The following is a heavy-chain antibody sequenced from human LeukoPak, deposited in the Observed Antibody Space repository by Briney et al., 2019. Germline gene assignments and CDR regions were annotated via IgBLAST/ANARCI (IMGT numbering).Heavy chain of an antibody. CDR1: GFSLSTSGVG. D-gene: IGHD5-24*01. CDR3: AHRATPYWYFDL. CDR2: IYWDDEK. J-gene: IGHJ2*01. V-gene: IGHV2-5*02. Sequence: ESGPTLVNPTQTLTLTCTFSGFSLSTSGVGVAWIRQPPGKALEWLALIYWDDEKHYSPSLKSRLTITKDTSKNQVLLTMTNMDPVDTATYYCAHRATPYWYFDLWGRGTLVTVSS.